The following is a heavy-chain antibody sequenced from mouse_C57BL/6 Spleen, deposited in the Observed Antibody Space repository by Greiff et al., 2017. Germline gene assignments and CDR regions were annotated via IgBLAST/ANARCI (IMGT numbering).Heavy chain of an antibody. CDR1: GYTFTDYN. D-gene: IGHD1-1*01. V-gene: IGHV1-18*01. CDR2: INPNNGGT. J-gene: IGHJ4*01. Sequence: EVQLQQSGPELVKPGASVKIPCKASGYTFTDYNMDWVKQSHGKSLEWIGDINPNNGGTIYNQKFKGKATLTVDKSSSTAYMELRSLTSEDTAVYYCARRHYYGSSYGTYAMDYWGQGTSVTVSS. CDR3: ARRHYYGSSYGTYAMDY.